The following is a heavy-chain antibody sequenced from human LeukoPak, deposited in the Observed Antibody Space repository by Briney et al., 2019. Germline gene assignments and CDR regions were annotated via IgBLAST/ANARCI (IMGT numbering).Heavy chain of an antibody. CDR3: ATGLRDDILTGYSNLLDC. CDR2: FDPEDGET. Sequence: ASVKVSCKVSGYTLTELSMHWVRQAPGKGLEWMGGFDPEDGETIYTQKFQGRVTMTEDTSTDTAYMELSSLRSEDTAVYYCATGLRDDILTGYSNLLDCWGQGTLVTVSS. J-gene: IGHJ4*02. D-gene: IGHD3-9*01. V-gene: IGHV1-24*01. CDR1: GYTLTELS.